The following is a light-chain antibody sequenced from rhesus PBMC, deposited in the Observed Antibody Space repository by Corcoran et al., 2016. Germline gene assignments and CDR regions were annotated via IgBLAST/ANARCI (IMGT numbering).Light chain of an antibody. CDR2: DTS. CDR3: LQHNSYPYS. V-gene: IGKV1-28*03. Sequence: DIQMTQSPSSLSASVGDTVTITCRASQGISSYLNWFQQKPGKAPKLLIYDTSSLESVVPSRFSGSGSGTDFTLTISSLHPEDLAVYYCLQHNSYPYSFGQGTKVEIK. CDR1: QGISSY. J-gene: IGKJ2*01.